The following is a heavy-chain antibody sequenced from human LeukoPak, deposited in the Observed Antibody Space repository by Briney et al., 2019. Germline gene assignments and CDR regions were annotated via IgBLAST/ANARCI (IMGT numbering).Heavy chain of an antibody. CDR3: ASLYYYESSGYSDAFDI. CDR2: IYYSGST. CDR1: GGSISSSSYY. V-gene: IGHV4-39*01. D-gene: IGHD3-22*01. J-gene: IGHJ3*02. Sequence: SETLSLTCTVSGGSISSSSYYWGWIRQPPGKGLEWIGSIYYSGSTYYNPSLKSRVTISVDTSKNQFSLKLSSVTAADTAVYYCASLYYYESSGYSDAFDIWGQGTMVTVSS.